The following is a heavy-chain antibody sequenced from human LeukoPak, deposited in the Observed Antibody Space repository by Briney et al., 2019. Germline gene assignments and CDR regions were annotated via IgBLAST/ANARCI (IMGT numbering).Heavy chain of an antibody. CDR2: ISGSGRTT. CDR3: AKHVVVKRYFVY. Sequence: PGGSLRLFCAASGFTFSNHAMSWVRQAPGKGLQWVSVISGSGRTTEYADSVKGRFTISRDNSKNTLSLQMNSLRVEDTAIYYCAKHVVVKRYFVYWGQDPMITVSS. J-gene: IGHJ4*02. D-gene: IGHD2-15*01. V-gene: IGHV3-23*01. CDR1: GFTFSNHA.